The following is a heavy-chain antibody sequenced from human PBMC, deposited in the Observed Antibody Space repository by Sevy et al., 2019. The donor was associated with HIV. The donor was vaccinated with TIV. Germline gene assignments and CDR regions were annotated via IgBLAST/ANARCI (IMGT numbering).Heavy chain of an antibody. CDR1: GGSISSFY. V-gene: IGHV4-59*01. J-gene: IGHJ4*02. Sequence: SETMSLTCTVSGGSISSFYWNWIRQSPGKGLEWIGYISYSGSTNYNPSLKSRVTISVDTSKNQFSLKLSSVTAADTAVYYCARGIFSYGYWREFDYWGQGNLVTVSS. CDR3: ARGIFSYGYWREFDY. D-gene: IGHD5-18*01. CDR2: ISYSGST.